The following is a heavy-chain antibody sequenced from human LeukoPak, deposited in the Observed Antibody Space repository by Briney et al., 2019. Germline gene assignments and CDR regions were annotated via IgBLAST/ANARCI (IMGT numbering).Heavy chain of an antibody. D-gene: IGHD2-15*01. V-gene: IGHV3-21*01. CDR3: ARAQYCSGGSCPLAEYFQH. J-gene: IGHJ1*01. CDR2: ISSSSSYI. Sequence: GGSLRLSCAASGFTFSSYSMNWVRQAPGKGLEWVSSISSSSSYIYYADSVEGRFTISRDNAKNSLYLQMNSLRAEDTAVYYCARAQYCSGGSCPLAEYFQHWGQGTLVTVSS. CDR1: GFTFSSYS.